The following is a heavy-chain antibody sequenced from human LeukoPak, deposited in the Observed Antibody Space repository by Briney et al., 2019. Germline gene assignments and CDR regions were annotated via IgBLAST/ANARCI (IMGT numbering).Heavy chain of an antibody. J-gene: IGHJ4*02. V-gene: IGHV4-4*02. CDR3: AREEARSFDY. CDR1: GGSLSSSNW. Sequence: PSETPSLTCAVSGGSLSSSNWWGWVRPPPGKGLEWIGEIYHSGSTNYNPSLKSRVTISVDKSKNQFSLKLSSVTAADTAVYYCAREEARSFDYWGQGTLVTVSS. CDR2: IYHSGST.